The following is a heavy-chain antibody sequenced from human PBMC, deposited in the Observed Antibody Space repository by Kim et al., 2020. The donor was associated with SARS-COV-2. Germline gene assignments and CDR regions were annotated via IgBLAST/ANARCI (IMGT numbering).Heavy chain of an antibody. CDR2: ISGSGGST. CDR3: AKAGGKYSSGWYVGY. Sequence: GGSLRLSCAASGFTFSSYAMSWVRQAPGKGLEWVSAISGSGGSTYYADSVKGRFTISRDNSKNTLYLQMNSLRAEDTAVYYCAKAGGKYSSGWYVGYWGQGTLVTVSS. V-gene: IGHV3-23*01. J-gene: IGHJ4*02. CDR1: GFTFSSYA. D-gene: IGHD6-19*01.